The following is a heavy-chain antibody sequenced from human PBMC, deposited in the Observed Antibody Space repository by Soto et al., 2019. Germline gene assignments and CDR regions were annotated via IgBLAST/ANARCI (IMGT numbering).Heavy chain of an antibody. D-gene: IGHD1-1*01. CDR3: AAALDFGTLGYYYYMDV. V-gene: IGHV3-21*01. CDR1: GFTFSSYS. Sequence: EVQLVESGGGLVKPGGSLRLSCAASGFTFSSYSMNWVRQAPGKGLEWVSSISSSSSYIYYADSVKGRFTISRDNAKNSLYLQMNSLRAEDTAVYYCAAALDFGTLGYYYYMDVWGKGTTVTVSS. J-gene: IGHJ6*03. CDR2: ISSSSSYI.